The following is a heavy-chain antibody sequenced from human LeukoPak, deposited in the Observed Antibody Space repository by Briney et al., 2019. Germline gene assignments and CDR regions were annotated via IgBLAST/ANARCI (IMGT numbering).Heavy chain of an antibody. V-gene: IGHV4-59*01. CDR3: ARGSITGPYYFDY. CDR2: IYYSGST. D-gene: IGHD1-20*01. CDR1: GDSISGYY. J-gene: IGHJ4*02. Sequence: PSETLSLTCTVSGDSISGYYWTWIRQPPGKGLEWIGYIYYSGSTNYNPSLKSRVTISVDTSKNQFSLKLSSVTAADTAVYYCARGSITGPYYFDYWGQGTLVTVSS.